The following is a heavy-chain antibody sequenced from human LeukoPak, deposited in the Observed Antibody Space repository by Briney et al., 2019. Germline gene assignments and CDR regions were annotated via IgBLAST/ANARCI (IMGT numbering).Heavy chain of an antibody. CDR1: GYTLTELS. D-gene: IGHD3-3*01. CDR2: FDPEDGET. V-gene: IGHV1-24*01. CDR3: ATDERGYDFWSALGY. J-gene: IGHJ4*02. Sequence: ASVKVSCKVSGYTLTELSMHWVRQAPGKGLEWMGGFDPEDGETIYAQKFQGRVTTTEDTSTDTAYMELSSLRSEDTAVYYCATDERGYDFWSALGYWGQGTLVTVSS.